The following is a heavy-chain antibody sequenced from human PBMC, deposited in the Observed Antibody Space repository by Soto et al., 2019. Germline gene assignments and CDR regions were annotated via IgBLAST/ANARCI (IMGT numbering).Heavy chain of an antibody. D-gene: IGHD4-4*01. CDR2: IYWDDYK. V-gene: IGHV2-5*02. CDR1: GVAVSLSKEA. Sequence: SGVAVSLSKEAVGWIRQPPGKALEWLALIYWDDYKRYSPSLKNRLNITRDTSKNQVVLTLTNMDPVDTATYYCVQRRVDSTNHHWLGTSSQPTLGTLSS. CDR3: VQRRVDSTNHHWLGT. J-gene: IGHJ5*02.